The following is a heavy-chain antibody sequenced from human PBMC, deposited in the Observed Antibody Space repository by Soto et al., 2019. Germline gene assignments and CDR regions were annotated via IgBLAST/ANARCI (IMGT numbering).Heavy chain of an antibody. CDR1: GGTFSIYA. CDR2: IIPIFGTA. D-gene: IGHD2-2*01. CDR3: AGYCSSTSCYLYYYYGMDV. Sequence: SVKVSCKASGGTFSIYAISCVLQSPLQWLEWMGGIIPIFGTANYAQKFQGRVTITADKSTSTAYMELSSLRSEDTAVYYCAGYCSSTSCYLYYYYGMDVWGQGTTVTVSS. V-gene: IGHV1-69*06. J-gene: IGHJ6*02.